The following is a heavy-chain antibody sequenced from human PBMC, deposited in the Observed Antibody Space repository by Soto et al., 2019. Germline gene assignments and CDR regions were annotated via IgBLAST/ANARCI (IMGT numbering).Heavy chain of an antibody. J-gene: IGHJ6*02. CDR2: INPNSGGA. CDR3: ARDLGEYSSSSDPDYYYGMDV. Sequence: ASVKVSCKASGYTFTGYHMHWVRQAPGQGLGRIGWINPNSGGANYAQKIQGRGTMTRDTSISTAYMELSRLRSDDTAVYYCARDLGEYSSSSDPDYYYGMDVWGQGTTVTVSS. CDR1: GYTFTGYH. V-gene: IGHV1-2*02. D-gene: IGHD6-6*01.